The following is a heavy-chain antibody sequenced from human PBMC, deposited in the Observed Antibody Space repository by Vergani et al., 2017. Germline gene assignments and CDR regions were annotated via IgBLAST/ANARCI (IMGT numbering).Heavy chain of an antibody. J-gene: IGHJ3*02. CDR2: IKQDGSEK. V-gene: IGHV3-7*04. CDR1: GFTFSSYW. CDR3: ERVESSSGDALDI. Sequence: EVQLVESGGGLVQPGGSLRLSCAASGFTFSSYWMSWVRQAPGKGLEWVANIKQDGSEKYYVDSVKGRFTISRDNAKNSLYLQMNSLRAEDTAVYYCERVESSSGDALDIWGQGTMVTVSS. D-gene: IGHD6-6*01.